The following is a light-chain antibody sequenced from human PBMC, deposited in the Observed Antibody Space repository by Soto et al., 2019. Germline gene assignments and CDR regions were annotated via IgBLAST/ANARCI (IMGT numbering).Light chain of an antibody. J-gene: IGLJ2*01. CDR1: SSDIGGYKY. Sequence: QSAPTQPASVSGSPGQSITISCTGTSSDIGGYKYVSWYQQHPGKAPKLIIHEVSSRPSGVSDRFSGSKSGNTASLSISGLQAEDEDDYYCSSYTSTATLVFGVGTKLTVL. V-gene: IGLV2-14*01. CDR2: EVS. CDR3: SSYTSTATLV.